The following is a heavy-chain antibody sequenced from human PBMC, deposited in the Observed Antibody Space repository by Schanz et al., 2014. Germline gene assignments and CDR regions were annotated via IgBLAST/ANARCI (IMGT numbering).Heavy chain of an antibody. D-gene: IGHD6-19*01. CDR1: GFTFRSYG. CDR2: ISYDGSSK. Sequence: QVQLVESGGGVVQPGRSLRLSCAASGFTFRSYGMHWVRQAPGKGLEWVALISYDGSSKNHADSVQGRFVISRDNARSSLYLQMSSLRDGDTAVYYCASVIMVAGNHRDGRDVWGQGTTXIVSS. CDR3: ASVIMVAGNHRDGRDV. J-gene: IGHJ6*02. V-gene: IGHV3-33*03.